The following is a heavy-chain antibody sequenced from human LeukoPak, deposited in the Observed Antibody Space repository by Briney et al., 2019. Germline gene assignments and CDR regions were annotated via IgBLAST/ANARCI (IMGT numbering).Heavy chain of an antibody. CDR3: AKVSRFAVVPAAMLDY. D-gene: IGHD2-2*01. J-gene: IGHJ4*02. CDR2: ISGSGEST. CDR1: GVTFRSYA. V-gene: IGHV3-23*01. Sequence: GGSLRLSCAASGVTFRSYAMSWVRQAPGKGLEWVSAISGSGESTYYADSVKGRFTMSRDHFKDTLYLQMNSLRAEDTAVYYCAKVSRFAVVPAAMLDYWGQGIQVTVSS.